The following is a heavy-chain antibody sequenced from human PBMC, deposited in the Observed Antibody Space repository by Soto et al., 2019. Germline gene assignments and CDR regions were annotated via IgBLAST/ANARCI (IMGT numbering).Heavy chain of an antibody. V-gene: IGHV1-18*01. CDR2: ISPYNGDT. CDR3: AREAGSGSYYPEDY. D-gene: IGHD1-26*01. J-gene: IGHJ4*02. CDR1: GYNFIDYA. Sequence: ASVKGCCKASGYNFIDYAITWVRQAPGQGLEWMGWISPYNGDTDYAQKFQGRVTVTTDTSTRTAYMELRSLTSDDTAVYYCAREAGSGSYYPEDYWGQGTLVPVSS.